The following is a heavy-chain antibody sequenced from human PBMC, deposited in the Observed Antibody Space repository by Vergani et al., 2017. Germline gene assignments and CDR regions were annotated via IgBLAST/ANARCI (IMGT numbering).Heavy chain of an antibody. D-gene: IGHD2-2*01. CDR2: IKQDGSEK. CDR3: AREGHRCXSTSCYGEDYYMDV. CDR1: GFTFSSYW. V-gene: IGHV3-7*01. Sequence: EVQLVESGGGLVQPGGSLRLSCAASGFTFSSYWMSWVRQAPGKGLEWVANIKQDGSEKYYVDSVKGRFTISRDNAKNSLYLQMNSLRAEDTAVYYCAREGHRCXSTSCYGEDYYMDVWGKGTTVTVSS. J-gene: IGHJ6*03.